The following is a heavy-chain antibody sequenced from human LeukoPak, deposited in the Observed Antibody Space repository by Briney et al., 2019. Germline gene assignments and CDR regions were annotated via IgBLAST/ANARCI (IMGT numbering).Heavy chain of an antibody. D-gene: IGHD5-24*01. Sequence: GGSLRLSCAASGFTFSSYWMSWVRQAPGKGLEWVANIKQDGSEKYYVDSVKGRFTISRDNAKNSLYLQMNSLRAEDTAVYYCARVRRRDGYNWGKHFDYWGQETLVTVSS. CDR2: IKQDGSEK. CDR3: ARVRRRDGYNWGKHFDY. CDR1: GFTFSSYW. V-gene: IGHV3-7*01. J-gene: IGHJ4*02.